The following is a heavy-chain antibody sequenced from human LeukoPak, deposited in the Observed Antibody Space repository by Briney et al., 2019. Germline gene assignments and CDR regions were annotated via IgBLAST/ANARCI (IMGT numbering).Heavy chain of an antibody. J-gene: IGHJ4*02. V-gene: IGHV3-23*01. CDR3: AREEARRGSYLFDY. D-gene: IGHD1-26*01. CDR1: GFTFSNYA. Sequence: GGSLRLSCAASGFTFSNYAMSWVRQAPGKGLEWISVISGSGGSSYYADSVKGRFTISRDNSKSTLYLQMNSLSAEDTAVYYCAREEARRGSYLFDYWGQGTLVTVSS. CDR2: ISGSGGSS.